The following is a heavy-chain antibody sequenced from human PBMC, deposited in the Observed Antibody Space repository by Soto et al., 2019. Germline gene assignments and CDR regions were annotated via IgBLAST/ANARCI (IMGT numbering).Heavy chain of an antibody. J-gene: IGHJ6*03. CDR1: GYTFTSYG. V-gene: IGHV1-18*01. Sequence: GASVKVSCKASGYTFTSYGISWVRQAPGQGLEWMGWISAYNGNTNYAQKLQGRVTMTTDTSTSTAYMELRSLRSDDTAVYYCARRVARGEGYYYYYYRDVGGKGTRVTFSS. CDR3: ARRVARGEGYYYYYYRDV. D-gene: IGHD3-16*01. CDR2: ISAYNGNT.